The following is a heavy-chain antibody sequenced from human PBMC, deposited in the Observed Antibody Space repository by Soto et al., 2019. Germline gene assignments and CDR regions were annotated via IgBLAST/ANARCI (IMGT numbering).Heavy chain of an antibody. D-gene: IGHD6-13*01. Sequence: QVQLVESGGGVVQPGRSLRLSCAASGITFSSYAMHWVRQAPGKGLEWVAVISYDGSTIYYADSVKGRFSISRDNSKNTLHLEMHNLGPEDTAVYYCVKVGGSSSWYRFYFDYWGQGTLVTVSS. CDR3: VKVGGSSSWYRFYFDY. CDR1: GITFSSYA. V-gene: IGHV3-30*18. J-gene: IGHJ4*02. CDR2: ISYDGSTI.